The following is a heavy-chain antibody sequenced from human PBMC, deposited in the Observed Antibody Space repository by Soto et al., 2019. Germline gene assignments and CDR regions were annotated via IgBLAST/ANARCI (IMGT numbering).Heavy chain of an antibody. V-gene: IGHV1-3*01. Sequence: GASVKVSCKASGYTFTSYAMHWVRQAPGQRLEWMGWINAGNGNTKYSQKFQGRVTITRDTSASTAYMELSSLRSEDTAVYYCAQGYCSGGSCYLSAYWGQGTLVTVSS. J-gene: IGHJ4*02. D-gene: IGHD2-15*01. CDR1: GYTFTSYA. CDR3: AQGYCSGGSCYLSAY. CDR2: INAGNGNT.